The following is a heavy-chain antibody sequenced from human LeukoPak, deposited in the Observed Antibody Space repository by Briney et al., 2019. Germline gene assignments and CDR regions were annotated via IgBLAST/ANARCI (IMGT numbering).Heavy chain of an antibody. D-gene: IGHD3-22*01. CDR3: ARDRGDYDSSGAQDYYFDY. Sequence: SVKVSCKASGGTFSSYAISWVRQAPGQGLEWIGGIIPIFGTANYVQKFQGRVTITADESTSTAYMELSSLRSEDTAVYYCARDRGDYDSSGAQDYYFDYWGQGTLVTVSS. CDR2: IIPIFGTA. V-gene: IGHV1-69*13. CDR1: GGTFSSYA. J-gene: IGHJ4*02.